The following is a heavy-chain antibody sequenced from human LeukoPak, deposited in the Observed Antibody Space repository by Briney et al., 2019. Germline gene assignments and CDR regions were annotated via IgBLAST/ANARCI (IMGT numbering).Heavy chain of an antibody. D-gene: IGHD4-17*01. J-gene: IGHJ4*02. CDR3: ARPSTTEPTLIDY. V-gene: IGHV3-30*03. CDR1: GFTFSSYG. Sequence: PGGSLRLSCAASGFTFSSYGMHWVRQAPGKGLEWVAVISYDGSNKYYADSVKGRFTISRDNSKNTLYLQMNSLRAEDTAVYYCARPSTTEPTLIDYWGQGTLVTVSS. CDR2: ISYDGSNK.